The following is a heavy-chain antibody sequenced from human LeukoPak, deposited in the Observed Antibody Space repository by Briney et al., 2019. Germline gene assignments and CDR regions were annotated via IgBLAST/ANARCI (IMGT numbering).Heavy chain of an antibody. Sequence: GGSLRLSCAASGFTFSSYSMNWVRQAPGKGLEWVSSISSSSSYIYYADSVKGRFTISRDNSKNTLYLQMNSLRAEDTAVYYCARAHSSGWSPLSYWGQGTLVTVSS. CDR3: ARAHSSGWSPLSY. D-gene: IGHD6-19*01. CDR2: ISSSSSYI. CDR1: GFTFSSYS. V-gene: IGHV3-21*01. J-gene: IGHJ4*02.